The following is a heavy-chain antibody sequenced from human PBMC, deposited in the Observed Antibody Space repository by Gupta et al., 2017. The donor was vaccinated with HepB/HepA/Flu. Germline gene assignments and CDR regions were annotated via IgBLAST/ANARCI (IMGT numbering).Heavy chain of an antibody. V-gene: IGHV3-30-3*01. D-gene: IGHD2-8*01. CDR1: GFTFSLYS. Sequence: QVHLVESGGGVVQPGRSLRLSCAASGFTFSLYSMHWVRQAPGKGLEWVAVMSYDEHNENYADSVKGRFTISRDNSKNTLNLQMNSLRIEDTALYYCAAYCTRSNCLQSYWGQGTLVTVSS. J-gene: IGHJ4*02. CDR2: MSYDEHNE. CDR3: AAYCTRSNCLQSY.